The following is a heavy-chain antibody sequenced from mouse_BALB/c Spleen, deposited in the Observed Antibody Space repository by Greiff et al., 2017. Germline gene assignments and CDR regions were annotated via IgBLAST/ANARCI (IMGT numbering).Heavy chain of an antibody. CDR2: INSNGGST. J-gene: IGHJ2*01. Sequence: DVKLQESGGGLVQPGGSLKLSCAASGFTFSSYGMSWVRQTPDKRLELVATINSNGGSTYYPDSVKGRFTISRDNAKNTLYLQMSSLKSEDTAMYYCARDRPFDYWGQGTTLTVSS. CDR3: ARDRPFDY. CDR1: GFTFSSYG. V-gene: IGHV5-6-3*01.